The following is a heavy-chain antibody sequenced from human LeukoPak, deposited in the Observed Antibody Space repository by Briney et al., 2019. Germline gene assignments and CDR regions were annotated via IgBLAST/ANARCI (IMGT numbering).Heavy chain of an antibody. D-gene: IGHD2-2*01. J-gene: IGHJ4*02. V-gene: IGHV4-31*03. CDR1: GGSISSGGYY. CDR3: ARGSVVPATLFDY. Sequence: PSETLSLTCTVSGGSISSGGYYWSWIRQHPGKGLEWIGYIYYSGSTYYNPSLKSRVTISVDTPKNQFSLKLSSVTAADTAVYYCARGSVVPATLFDYWGQGTLVTVSS. CDR2: IYYSGST.